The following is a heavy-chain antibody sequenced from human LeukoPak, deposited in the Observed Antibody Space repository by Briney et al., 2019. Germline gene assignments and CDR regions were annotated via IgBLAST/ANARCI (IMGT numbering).Heavy chain of an antibody. Sequence: GGSLRLSCAASGFTFSSYSMNWVRQAPGKGLEWVSSISSSSSYIYYADSVKGRFTISRDNAKNSLYLQMNSLRAGDTAVYYCAREYCSSTSCYDAFDIWGQGTMVTVSS. CDR2: ISSSSSYI. CDR1: GFTFSSYS. CDR3: AREYCSSTSCYDAFDI. V-gene: IGHV3-21*01. D-gene: IGHD2-2*01. J-gene: IGHJ3*02.